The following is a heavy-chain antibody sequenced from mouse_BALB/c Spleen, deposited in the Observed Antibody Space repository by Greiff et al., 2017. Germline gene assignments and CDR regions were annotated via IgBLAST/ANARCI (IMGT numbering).Heavy chain of an antibody. CDR2: INPSTGYT. V-gene: IGHV1-4*01. CDR3: ARGYYGLPGDD. J-gene: IGHJ2*01. Sequence: QVQLQQPGSELVRPGASVKMSCKASGYTFTSYWMHWVKQRPGQGLEWIGYINPSTGYTEYNQKFKDKATLTADKSSSTAYMQLSSLTSEDSAVYYCARGYYGLPGDDWGQGTTLTVSS. D-gene: IGHD1-2*01. CDR1: GYTFTSYW.